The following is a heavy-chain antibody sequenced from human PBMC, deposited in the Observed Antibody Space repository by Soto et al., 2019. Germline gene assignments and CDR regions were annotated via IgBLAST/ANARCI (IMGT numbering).Heavy chain of an antibody. V-gene: IGHV4-39*01. CDR2: IYFNGKT. Sequence: EPLSLTCTVSGVSMSDTSYYWGWIRQPPGKGLEWIGTIYFNGKTFYNPSLKSRLTISVDTSKNQISLRLTSVTAADTAVYYCARQGSYWGRGTLVTVSS. CDR1: GVSMSDTSYY. CDR3: ARQGSY. J-gene: IGHJ4*02.